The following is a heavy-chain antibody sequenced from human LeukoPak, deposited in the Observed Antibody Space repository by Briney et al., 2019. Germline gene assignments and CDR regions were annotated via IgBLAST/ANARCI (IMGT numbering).Heavy chain of an antibody. Sequence: SETLSLTCTISSGSISNYYWSWIRQPPGKGLEWIGYIYYTGITKYNPSLKSRVTISVDTSKNQFSLKLSSVTAADTAVYYCARARVYSSTWSEFDYWGQGTLVTVSS. J-gene: IGHJ4*02. CDR3: ARARVYSSTWSEFDY. CDR1: SGSISNYY. D-gene: IGHD6-13*01. V-gene: IGHV4-59*01. CDR2: IYYTGIT.